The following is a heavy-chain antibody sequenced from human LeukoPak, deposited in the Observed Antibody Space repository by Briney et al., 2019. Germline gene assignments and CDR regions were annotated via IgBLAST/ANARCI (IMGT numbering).Heavy chain of an antibody. CDR3: ARWRQSSTWYWLDP. CDR1: GFTLSSHW. Sequence: GGSLRLSCAASGFTLSSHWMGWIRQAPGKGLEWVAHIRQDGGETYYVDSVKGRFTISRDNAKNSLYLQMNSLRVEETAMYYCARWRQSSTWYWLDPWGQGTLVTVSP. CDR2: IRQDGGET. D-gene: IGHD6-13*01. V-gene: IGHV3-7*01. J-gene: IGHJ5*02.